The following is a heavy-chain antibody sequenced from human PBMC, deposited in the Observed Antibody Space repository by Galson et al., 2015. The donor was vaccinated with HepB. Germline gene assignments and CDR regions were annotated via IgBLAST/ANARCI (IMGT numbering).Heavy chain of an antibody. CDR3: ARSAGGNYVLPPIDY. CDR1: GYTFTAYY. CDR2: INPISGGT. V-gene: IGHV1-2*06. J-gene: IGHJ4*02. D-gene: IGHD4-11*01. Sequence: SVKVSCKASGYTFTAYYMHWVRQAPGQGLEWMGRINPISGGTNYAQKFQDRVTMTGDTSISTAYMELSRLRSDDTAVYYCARSAGGNYVLPPIDYWGQGTLVTVSS.